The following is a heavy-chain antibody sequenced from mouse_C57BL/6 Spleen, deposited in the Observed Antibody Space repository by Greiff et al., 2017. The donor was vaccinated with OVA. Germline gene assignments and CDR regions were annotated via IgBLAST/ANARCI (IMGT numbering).Heavy chain of an antibody. CDR2: INPNNGGT. D-gene: IGHD3-1*01. V-gene: IGHV1-26*01. Sequence: EVQLQQSGPELVKPGASVKISCKASGYTFTDYYMNWVKQSHGKSLEWIGDINPNNGGTSYNQKFKGKATLTVDKSSSTAYMELRSLTSEDSAVYYCARDTGPGFDYWGQGTTLTVSS. J-gene: IGHJ2*01. CDR1: GYTFTDYY. CDR3: ARDTGPGFDY.